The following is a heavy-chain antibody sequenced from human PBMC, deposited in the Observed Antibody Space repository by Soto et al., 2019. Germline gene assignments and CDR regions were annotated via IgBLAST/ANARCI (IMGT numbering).Heavy chain of an antibody. J-gene: IGHJ5*02. CDR3: ARWWSGSRQGFDP. D-gene: IGHD3-3*01. V-gene: IGHV4-31*01. CDR2: IYYSGST. CDR1: GGSISSGDYY. Sequence: QVQLQESGPGLVKPSQTLSLTCTVSGGSISSGDYYWSWIRQHPGKGLEWIGYIYYSGSTYYNPSLKSQVTIPEDTSKNQFSLKLSSVTAADTAVYYCARWWSGSRQGFDPWGQGTLVTVSS.